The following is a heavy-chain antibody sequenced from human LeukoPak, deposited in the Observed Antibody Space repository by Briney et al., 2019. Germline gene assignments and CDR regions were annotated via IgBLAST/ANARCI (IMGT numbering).Heavy chain of an antibody. CDR3: ARGRNIEMTTMSGGSDY. J-gene: IGHJ4*02. CDR2: LNPNSGDT. Sequence: ASVKVSCKASGYTFTDYYMHWGRQAPGQGLEWMGWLNPNSGDTNYAQKFQGRVSMTRDTSISTAYMDLTDLRSDDTPVYYCARGRNIEMTTMSGGSDYWGQGTLVTVSS. D-gene: IGHD5-24*01. CDR1: GYTFTDYY. V-gene: IGHV1-2*02.